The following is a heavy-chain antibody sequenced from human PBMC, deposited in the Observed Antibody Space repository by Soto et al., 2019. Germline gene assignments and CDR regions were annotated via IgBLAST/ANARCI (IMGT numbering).Heavy chain of an antibody. V-gene: IGHV3-30-3*02. D-gene: IGHD6-13*01. CDR3: AKYSSSWAYYYYGMDV. CDR2: ISYDGSNK. CDR1: GFTFSSYA. J-gene: IGHJ6*02. Sequence: GGSLRLSCAASGFTFSSYAMSWVRQAPDKGLEWVAVISYDGSNKYYADSVKGRFTISRDNSKNTLYLQMNSLRAEDTAVYYCAKYSSSWAYYYYGMDVWGQGTTVTVSS.